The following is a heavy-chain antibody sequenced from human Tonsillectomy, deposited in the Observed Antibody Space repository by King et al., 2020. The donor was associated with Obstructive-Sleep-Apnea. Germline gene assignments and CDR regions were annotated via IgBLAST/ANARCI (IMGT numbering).Heavy chain of an antibody. D-gene: IGHD2-8*02. Sequence: VQLVESGGGLKHPGGSLRLSCAASGFTFSSNVMSWVRQAPGKGLEWVSGISGSGGSTYYADSVKGRFTISRDNSKNTLYLQINSLRPEDTAVYYCAKESELVGSWGDWYFDLWGRGTLVTVSS. CDR1: GFTFSSNV. CDR2: ISGSGGST. CDR3: AKESELVGSWGDWYFDL. V-gene: IGHV3-23*04. J-gene: IGHJ2*01.